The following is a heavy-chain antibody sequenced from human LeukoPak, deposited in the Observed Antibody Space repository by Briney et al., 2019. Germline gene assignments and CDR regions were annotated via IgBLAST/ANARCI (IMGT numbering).Heavy chain of an antibody. Sequence: GGSLRLSCSASAFTFSGYAMHWVRQAPGKGLEYVSAITSNGGSTYYADSVKGRFTISRDNSKNTLYLQMSSLRVEDTALYYCVKPLGSAGYGYYFDYWGQGTLVTVSS. CDR2: ITSNGGST. CDR1: AFTFSGYA. D-gene: IGHD5-12*01. J-gene: IGHJ4*02. CDR3: VKPLGSAGYGYYFDY. V-gene: IGHV3-64D*08.